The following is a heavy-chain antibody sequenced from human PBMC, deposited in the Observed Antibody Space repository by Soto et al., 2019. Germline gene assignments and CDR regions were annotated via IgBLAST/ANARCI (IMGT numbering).Heavy chain of an antibody. CDR2: INHSGST. Sequence: PSETLSLTCAVYGGSFSGYYWSWIRQPPGKGLEWIGEINHSGSTNYNPSLKSRVTISVDTSKNQFSLKLSSVTAADTAVYYCARVEMTTVTKFDYWGQGTLVTVSS. V-gene: IGHV4-34*01. CDR1: GGSFSGYY. J-gene: IGHJ4*02. CDR3: ARVEMTTVTKFDY. D-gene: IGHD4-17*01.